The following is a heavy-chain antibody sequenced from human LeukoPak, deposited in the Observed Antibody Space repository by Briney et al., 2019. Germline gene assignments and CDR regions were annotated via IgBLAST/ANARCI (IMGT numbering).Heavy chain of an antibody. CDR1: GYSFTSYW. Sequence: GESLKISCKGSGYSFTSYWIGWVRQMPGKGLEWMGIIYPGDSDTRYSPSFQGQVTISADKSISTAYLQWSSLKASDTAMYYCASITYYYDSSGYYGDAFDIWGQGTMVTVSS. CDR3: ASITYYYDSSGYYGDAFDI. J-gene: IGHJ3*02. V-gene: IGHV5-51*01. D-gene: IGHD3-22*01. CDR2: IYPGDSDT.